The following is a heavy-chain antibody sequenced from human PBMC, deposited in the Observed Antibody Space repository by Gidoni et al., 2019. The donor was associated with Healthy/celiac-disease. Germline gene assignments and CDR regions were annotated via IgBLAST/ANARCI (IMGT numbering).Heavy chain of an antibody. J-gene: IGHJ4*02. V-gene: IGHV4-31*11. CDR3: AITSRGLTFDY. Sequence: QVQLQESGPGLVKPSQTLYLTCAVYGGSISSVSYYWSWIRQHPGKGLEWIGYIYNSGSTYYSPSLKRRVNISIDTSKNQFSLKLNSVSAADTAVYYCAITSRGLTFDYWGQGTLVSVSS. D-gene: IGHD3-22*01. CDR1: GGSISSVSYY. CDR2: IYNSGST.